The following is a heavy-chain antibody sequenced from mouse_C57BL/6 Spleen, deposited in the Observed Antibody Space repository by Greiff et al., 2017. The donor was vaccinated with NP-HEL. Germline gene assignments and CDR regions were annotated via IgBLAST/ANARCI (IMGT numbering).Heavy chain of an antibody. Sequence: QVQLQQPGAELVKPGASVKMSCKASGYTFTSYWITWVKQRPGQGLEWIGDIYPGSGSTNYNEKFKSKATLTVDTSSSTAYMQRSSRTSEDSAVYYCARRYDYDETWFAYWGQGTLVTVSA. J-gene: IGHJ3*01. CDR1: GYTFTSYW. V-gene: IGHV1-55*01. CDR2: IYPGSGST. CDR3: ARRYDYDETWFAY. D-gene: IGHD2-4*01.